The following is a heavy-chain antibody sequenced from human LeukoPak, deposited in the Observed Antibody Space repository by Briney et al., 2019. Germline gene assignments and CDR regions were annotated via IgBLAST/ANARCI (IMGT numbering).Heavy chain of an antibody. J-gene: IGHJ6*02. D-gene: IGHD5-18*01. CDR1: GFTFSSYA. V-gene: IGHV3-23*01. CDR2: ISGSGGST. CDR3: AKVPGSSYGYDYYGMDV. Sequence: PGGSLRLSCAASGFTFSSYAIRWVRQAPGKGLEWVSAISGSGGSTYYADSVKGRFTISRDNSKNTLYLQMNSLRAEDTAVYYCAKVPGSSYGYDYYGMDVWGQGTTVTVSS.